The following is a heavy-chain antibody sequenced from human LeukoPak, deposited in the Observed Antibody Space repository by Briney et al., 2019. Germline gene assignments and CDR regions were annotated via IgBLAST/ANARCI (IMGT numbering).Heavy chain of an antibody. CDR3: ARDVDSTYYDFWSGYKTIAFDI. CDR2: IYYSGST. V-gene: IGHV4-59*01. J-gene: IGHJ3*02. Sequence: SETLSLTCTVSGGSISSYYWSWIRQPPGKGLEWIGYIYYSGSTNYNPSLKSRVTISVDTSKNQFSLKLSSVTAADTAVYYCARDVDSTYYDFWSGYKTIAFDIWGQGTMVTVSS. CDR1: GGSISSYY. D-gene: IGHD3-3*01.